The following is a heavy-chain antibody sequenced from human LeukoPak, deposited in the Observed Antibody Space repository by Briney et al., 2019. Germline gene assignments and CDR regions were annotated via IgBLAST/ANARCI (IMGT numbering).Heavy chain of an antibody. CDR3: ARQLLDAQLRGVDF. Sequence: PGESLKISCKGSGYNFTNYWIGLVRQMPGQGLDWMGIIYPSESCNRYSPSIQHQVTISADKSLSTAYLQWSTLKASDTAMYYCARQLLDAQLRGVDFWGLGTLVPVSS. CDR2: IYPSESCN. D-gene: IGHD3-10*01. CDR1: GYNFTNYW. J-gene: IGHJ4*02. V-gene: IGHV5-51*01.